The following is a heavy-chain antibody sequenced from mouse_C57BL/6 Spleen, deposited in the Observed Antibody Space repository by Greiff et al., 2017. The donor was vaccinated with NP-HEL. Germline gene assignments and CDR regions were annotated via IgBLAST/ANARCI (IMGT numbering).Heavy chain of an antibody. D-gene: IGHD1-1*01. J-gene: IGHJ4*01. V-gene: IGHV1-62-2*01. CDR1: GYTFTEYT. CDR3: ARHEEVITTVVAPGAMDY. Sequence: VQVVESGAELVKPGASVKLSCKASGYTFTEYTIHWVKQRSGQGLEWIGWFYPGSGSIKYNEKFKDKATLTADKSSSTVYMELSRLTSEDSAVYFCARHEEVITTVVAPGAMDYWGQGTSVTVSS. CDR2: FYPGSGSI.